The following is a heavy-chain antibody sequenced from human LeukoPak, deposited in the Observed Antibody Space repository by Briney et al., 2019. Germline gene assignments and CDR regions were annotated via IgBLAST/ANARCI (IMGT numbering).Heavy chain of an antibody. D-gene: IGHD5-12*01. CDR1: GLTFRRYA. Sequence: GGSLRLSCAASGLTFRRYAMSWVRQAPGKGLEWVSAISASGGSTFYADSVKGRFTISRDNSKNTLYLQMNSLRAEDTALYYCAKGRGYSGYDFFDYWGQGTLVTVSS. CDR3: AKGRGYSGYDFFDY. CDR2: ISASGGST. V-gene: IGHV3-23*01. J-gene: IGHJ4*02.